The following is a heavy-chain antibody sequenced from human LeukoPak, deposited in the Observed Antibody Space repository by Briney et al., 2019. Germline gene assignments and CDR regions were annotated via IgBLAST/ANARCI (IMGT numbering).Heavy chain of an antibody. CDR2: TNRDGSST. J-gene: IGHJ4*02. CDR3: ARDSVEWYIFDY. D-gene: IGHD3-3*01. Sequence: GGSLRLSCAASGFTFSSYWMHWVHQAPGKGPVWVARTNRDGSSTAYADSVKGRFTISKDNAKNTLCLLMNSLRAEDTAVYYCARDSVEWYIFDYWGQGTLVTVSS. V-gene: IGHV3-74*01. CDR1: GFTFSSYW.